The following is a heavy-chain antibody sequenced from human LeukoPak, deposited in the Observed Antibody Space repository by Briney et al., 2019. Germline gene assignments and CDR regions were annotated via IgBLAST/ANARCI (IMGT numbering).Heavy chain of an antibody. Sequence: GGSLRLSCAASGFTFSYYSMNWVRQAPGKGLEWVSSIGSSSSHIYYADSVKGRFTISRDNSKNSLHLQMNSLRAEDTALYYCARDQDSSSSGFDYLGQGTLVTVSS. CDR1: GFTFSYYS. J-gene: IGHJ4*01. CDR3: ARDQDSSSSGFDY. D-gene: IGHD6-6*01. CDR2: IGSSSSHI. V-gene: IGHV3-21*01.